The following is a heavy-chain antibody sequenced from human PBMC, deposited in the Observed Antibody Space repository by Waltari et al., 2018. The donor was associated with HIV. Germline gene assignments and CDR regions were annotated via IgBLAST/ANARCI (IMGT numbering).Heavy chain of an antibody. Sequence: EVQLVESGGGLVQPGGSRRLSGAVSGFTCSSDSMNGVRQAPGKGLEWVSYISSSSSTIYYADSVKGRFTISRDNAKNSLYLQMNSLRAEDTAVYYCARDRGYSSTHYGMDVWGQGTTVTVSS. CDR3: ARDRGYSSTHYGMDV. CDR2: ISSSSSTI. D-gene: IGHD6-13*01. CDR1: GFTCSSDS. J-gene: IGHJ6*02. V-gene: IGHV3-48*01.